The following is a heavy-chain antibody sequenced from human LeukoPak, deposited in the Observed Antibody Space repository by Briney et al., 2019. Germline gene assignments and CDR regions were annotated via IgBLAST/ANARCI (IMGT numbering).Heavy chain of an antibody. Sequence: GASVKVSCKASGYTFTGYYMHWVRQAPGQGLEWMGWINPNSGGTNYAQKFQGRVTMTRDTSISTAYMELSRLRSDDTAVYYCARVFSYYDSSGNYLAIDYWGQGTLVTVSS. CDR2: INPNSGGT. D-gene: IGHD3-22*01. J-gene: IGHJ4*02. CDR1: GYTFTGYY. CDR3: ARVFSYYDSSGNYLAIDY. V-gene: IGHV1-2*02.